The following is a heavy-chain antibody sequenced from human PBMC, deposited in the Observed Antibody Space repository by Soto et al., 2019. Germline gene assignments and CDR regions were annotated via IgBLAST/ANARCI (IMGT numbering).Heavy chain of an antibody. Sequence: GGSLRLSCEVSGVNFRGYAMSWVRQAPGKGLEWVSGIRVGPGITYYADSVKGRFTISSDTYTKTIFLQLNNLKVEDTALYFCARSRSAMADGMDVWGQGTTVTVSS. CDR3: ARSRSAMADGMDV. CDR1: GVNFRGYA. J-gene: IGHJ6*02. CDR2: IRVGPGIT. D-gene: IGHD5-18*01. V-gene: IGHV3-23*01.